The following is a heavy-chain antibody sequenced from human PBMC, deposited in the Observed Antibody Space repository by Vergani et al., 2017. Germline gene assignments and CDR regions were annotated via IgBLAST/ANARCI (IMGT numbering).Heavy chain of an antibody. J-gene: IGHJ5*02. CDR1: GFTFSSYA. CDR2: ISGSGGST. CDR3: ASLRYCSSTSCRTHNWFDP. D-gene: IGHD2-2*01. Sequence: EVQLLESGGGLVQPGGSLRLSCAASGFTFSSYAMSWVRQAPGKGLEWVSAISGSGGSTYYADSVKGRFTISRDNAKNSLYLQMNSLRAEDTAVYYCASLRYCSSTSCRTHNWFDPWGQGTLVTVSS. V-gene: IGHV3-23*01.